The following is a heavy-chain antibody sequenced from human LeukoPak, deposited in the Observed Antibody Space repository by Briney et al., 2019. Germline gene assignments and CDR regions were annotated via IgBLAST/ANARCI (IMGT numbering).Heavy chain of an antibody. CDR1: GVSIFSYY. Sequence: PSETLSLTCSVSGVSIFSYYWNWIRQPPGKGLEWIGYVHYSGSTNYNPSLKSRVTISADTSKNQFSLKLSSVTAADTAVYYCASLDTAMIKGFDYWGQGTLVTVSS. J-gene: IGHJ4*02. CDR3: ASLDTAMIKGFDY. D-gene: IGHD5-18*01. V-gene: IGHV4-59*08. CDR2: VHYSGST.